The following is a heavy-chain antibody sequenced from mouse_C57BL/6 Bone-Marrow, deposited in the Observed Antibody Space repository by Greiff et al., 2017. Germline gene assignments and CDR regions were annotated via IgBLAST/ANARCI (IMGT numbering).Heavy chain of an antibody. V-gene: IGHV5-6*02. CDR2: ISSGGSYT. CDR3: ASHWDY. D-gene: IGHD4-1*01. J-gene: IGHJ2*01. Sequence: EVMLVESGGDLVKPGGSLKLSCAASGFTFSSYGMSWVRQTPDKRLEWVATISSGGSYTYYPDSVKGRFTISRDNAKNTLYLQRSSLKSEDTAMYYCASHWDYWGQGTTLTVSS. CDR1: GFTFSSYG.